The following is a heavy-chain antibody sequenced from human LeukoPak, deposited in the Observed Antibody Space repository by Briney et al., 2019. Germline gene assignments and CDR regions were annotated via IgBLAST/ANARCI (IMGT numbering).Heavy chain of an antibody. D-gene: IGHD6-19*01. V-gene: IGHV3-48*03. CDR2: ISSSGSTI. CDR1: GFSISSYE. CDR3: ASPAPYSSGWYCFDY. Sequence: SGGSLRLSCAASGFSISSYEMSWVRQAPGKGLEWVSYISSSGSTIYYADSVKGRFTISRDNAKNSLYLQMNSLRAEDTAVYYCASPAPYSSGWYCFDYWGQGTLITVSS. J-gene: IGHJ4*02.